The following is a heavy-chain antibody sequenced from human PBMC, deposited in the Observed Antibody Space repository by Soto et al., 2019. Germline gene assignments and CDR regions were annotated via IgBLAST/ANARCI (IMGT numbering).Heavy chain of an antibody. V-gene: IGHV4-39*01. Sequence: SETLSLTCTVSGGSISSSSYYWGWIRQPPGKGLEWIGSIYYSGSTYYNPSLKSRVTISVDTSKNQFSLKLNSVTAADTAVYYCARRDRVYWFFDLWGRGTLVTVSS. CDR2: IYYSGST. D-gene: IGHD6-6*01. CDR1: GGSISSSSYY. J-gene: IGHJ2*01. CDR3: ARRDRVYWFFDL.